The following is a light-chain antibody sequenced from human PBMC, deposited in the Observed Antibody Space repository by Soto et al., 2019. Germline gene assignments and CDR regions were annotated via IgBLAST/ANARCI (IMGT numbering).Light chain of an antibody. V-gene: IGKV1-5*01. CDR1: QNINNW. Sequence: DFQMTQSPSTLSASVGDRVTITCRASQNINNWGAWYQQKPGKAPKFQIYDASTLQRGVPSRFSGSGFGTEFSLTIRSLQPDDFGSYYCQHTRTFGQGTKVEIK. CDR3: QHTRT. J-gene: IGKJ1*01. CDR2: DAS.